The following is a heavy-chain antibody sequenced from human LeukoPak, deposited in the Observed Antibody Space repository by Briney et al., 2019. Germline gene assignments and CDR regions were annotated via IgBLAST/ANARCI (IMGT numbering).Heavy chain of an antibody. CDR3: ARDPGYSSGIYYFDY. V-gene: IGHV3-7*03. D-gene: IGHD6-19*01. CDR2: IKQDGSEK. J-gene: IGHJ4*02. CDR1: GFTFNDYW. Sequence: GGSLRLSCAASGFTFNDYWMTWVRQAPGKGLEWVAHIKQDGSEKYYVDSLKGRFTISRDNAKNSLFLQMNSLRAEDTAVYYCARDPGYSSGIYYFDYWGQGTLVTVSS.